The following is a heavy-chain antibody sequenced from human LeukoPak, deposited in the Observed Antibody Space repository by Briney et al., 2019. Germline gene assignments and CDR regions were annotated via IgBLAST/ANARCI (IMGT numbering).Heavy chain of an antibody. CDR1: GLRFSDYD. Sequence: PGGSLRLSCAASGLRFSDYDMSWMRQAPGKGLEWVSAISGSGGSTYYADSVKGRFTISRDNSKNTLYLQMNSLRAEDTAVYYCARKVLLWFGEPGNYFDYWGQGTLVTVSS. D-gene: IGHD3-10*01. V-gene: IGHV3-23*01. CDR3: ARKVLLWFGEPGNYFDY. J-gene: IGHJ4*02. CDR2: ISGSGGST.